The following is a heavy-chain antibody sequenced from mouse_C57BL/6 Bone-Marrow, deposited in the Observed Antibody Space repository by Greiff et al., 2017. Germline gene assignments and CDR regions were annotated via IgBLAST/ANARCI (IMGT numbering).Heavy chain of an antibody. CDR3: ARSYVDSFYWYFDV. CDR1: GFTFSDYG. J-gene: IGHJ1*03. CDR2: ISSGSSTI. D-gene: IGHD1-1*01. V-gene: IGHV5-17*01. Sequence: EVKLMESGGGLVKPGGSLKLSCAASGFTFSDYGMHWVRQAPEKGLEWVAYISSGSSTIYYADTVKGRFTISRDNAKNTLFLQMTSLRSEEAAMYYCARSYVDSFYWYFDVWGTGTTVTVSS.